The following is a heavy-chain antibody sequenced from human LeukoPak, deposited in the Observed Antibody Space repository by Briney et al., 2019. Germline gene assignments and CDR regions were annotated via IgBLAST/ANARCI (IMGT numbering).Heavy chain of an antibody. D-gene: IGHD4-17*01. CDR1: GFTFSSYA. CDR3: AKAPNGDYGGNWFDP. CDR2: ISGSGGST. V-gene: IGHV3-23*01. Sequence: PGGSLRLFCAASGFTFSSYAMSWAPQAPGKGLEWVSAISGSGGSTYYADSVKGRFTISRDNSKNTLYLQMNSLRAEDTAVYYCAKAPNGDYGGNWFDPWGQGTLVTVSS. J-gene: IGHJ5*02.